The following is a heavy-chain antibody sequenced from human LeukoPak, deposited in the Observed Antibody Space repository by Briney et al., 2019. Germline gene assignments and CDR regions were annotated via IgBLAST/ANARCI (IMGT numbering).Heavy chain of an antibody. V-gene: IGHV4-39*07. J-gene: IGHJ4*03. Sequence: SETLSLTCTVSGGSISNSAYYWSWIRQPPGKGLEWIGEINHSGSTNYNPSLKSRVTISVDTSKNQFSLKLSSVTAADTAVYYCARLRITIFGVVLYYFDYWGQGTVVTVSS. D-gene: IGHD3-3*01. CDR1: GGSISNSAYY. CDR2: INHSGST. CDR3: ARLRITIFGVVLYYFDY.